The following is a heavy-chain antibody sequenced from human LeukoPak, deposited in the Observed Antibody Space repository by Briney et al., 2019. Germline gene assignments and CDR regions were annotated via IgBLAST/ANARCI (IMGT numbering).Heavy chain of an antibody. V-gene: IGHV1-8*01. D-gene: IGHD6-6*01. CDR2: MNPNSGNT. CDR3: GRGAPSTAAPGDIRF. Sequence: ASVKVSCKASGYTFTSYDINWVRQATGQGLEWMGWMNPNSGNTGYAQKFQGRVTMTRNTSISTAYMELSSLGSEDTAVYYCGRGAPSTAAPGDIRFWGQGTLVTVSS. CDR1: GYTFTSYD. J-gene: IGHJ4*02.